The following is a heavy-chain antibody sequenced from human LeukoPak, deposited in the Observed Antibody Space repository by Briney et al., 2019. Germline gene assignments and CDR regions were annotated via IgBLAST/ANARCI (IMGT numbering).Heavy chain of an antibody. D-gene: IGHD2-2*01. CDR2: ISSSSSYI. V-gene: IGHV3-21*01. Sequence: PGGSLRLSCAASGFTFSSYSMNWARQAPGKGLEWVSSISSSSSYIYYADSVKGRFTISRDNAKNSLYLQMNSLRAEDTAVYYCARDAAAMARRIDYWGQGALVTVSS. CDR3: ARDAAAMARRIDY. J-gene: IGHJ4*02. CDR1: GFTFSSYS.